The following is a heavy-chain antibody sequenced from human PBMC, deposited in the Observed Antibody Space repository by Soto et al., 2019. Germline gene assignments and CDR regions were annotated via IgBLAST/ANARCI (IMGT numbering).Heavy chain of an antibody. V-gene: IGHV3-30-3*01. CDR2: ISYDGSNK. D-gene: IGHD4-17*01. CDR3: ARGYDYGDYHYYGMDV. J-gene: IGHJ6*02. Sequence: QVQLVESGEGVVQPGRSLRLSGAASGFTFSSYAMYWVREAPGKGLEWVAVISYDGSNKYYADSVKGRFTISRDNSKNTLYLQMNSLRAEDTAVYYCARGYDYGDYHYYGMDVWGQGTTVTVSS. CDR1: GFTFSSYA.